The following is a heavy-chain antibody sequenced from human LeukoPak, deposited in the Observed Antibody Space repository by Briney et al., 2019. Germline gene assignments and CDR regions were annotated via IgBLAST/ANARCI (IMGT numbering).Heavy chain of an antibody. CDR3: AKGSGSEAQYYYSYMYV. J-gene: IGHJ6*03. V-gene: IGHV3-30*02. Sequence: GGSLRLSCAASGFTFTNYYMHWVRQAPGKGLEWVAFIRYDGSSKYYADSVKGRFTITRDNSKNTVYLDVNRLRPEDTAVYYCAKGSGSEAQYYYSYMYVWGKGTTVTISS. CDR2: IRYDGSSK. D-gene: IGHD5-12*01. CDR1: GFTFTNYY.